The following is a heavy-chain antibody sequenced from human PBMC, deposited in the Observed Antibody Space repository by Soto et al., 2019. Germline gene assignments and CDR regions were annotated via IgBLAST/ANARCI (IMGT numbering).Heavy chain of an antibody. CDR1: GASISGFY. CDR3: VRDGTKTLRDWFDP. J-gene: IGHJ5*02. CDR2: IYATGTT. D-gene: IGHD1-7*01. V-gene: IGHV4-4*07. Sequence: QVQLQESGPGLVKPSETLSLTCTVSGASISGFYWSWIRKSAGKGLEWIGRIYATGTTDYNPSLKSRVIMSVDTSKKQFSLKLRSVTAADTDVYYCVRDGTKTLRDWFDPWGQGISVTVSS.